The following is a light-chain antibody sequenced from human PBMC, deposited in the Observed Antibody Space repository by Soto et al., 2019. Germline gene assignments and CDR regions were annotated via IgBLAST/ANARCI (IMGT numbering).Light chain of an antibody. Sequence: QSVLTQPPSASGSPGQSVTISCTGTSSDVGGYNYVSWYQQHPGKAPKLMIYEDSKRPSGVPDRFSGSKSGNSASLTVSGLQAEDEADYYCSSYAGSAVVFGGGTKLTVL. J-gene: IGLJ2*01. CDR1: SSDVGGYNY. CDR2: EDS. CDR3: SSYAGSAVV. V-gene: IGLV2-8*01.